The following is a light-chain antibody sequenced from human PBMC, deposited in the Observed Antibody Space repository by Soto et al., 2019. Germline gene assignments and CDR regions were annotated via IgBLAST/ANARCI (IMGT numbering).Light chain of an antibody. J-gene: IGKJ1*01. V-gene: IGKV3-15*01. CDR3: QHFNSWPLL. Sequence: EIVMTQSPAMLSVSPGERATLSCRASQNVNNRLAWYQQKAGQPPRLLIYGASTRAPGIPASFSGSGSGTEFTLTISSLQSEDFAVYYCQHFNSWPLLFGQGTKVEIK. CDR1: QNVNNR. CDR2: GAS.